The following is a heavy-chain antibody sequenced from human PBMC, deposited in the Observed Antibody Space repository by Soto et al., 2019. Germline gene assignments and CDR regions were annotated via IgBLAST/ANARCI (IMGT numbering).Heavy chain of an antibody. D-gene: IGHD3-22*01. V-gene: IGHV3-33*01. Sequence: GGSLRLSCAASGFTFSSYGMHWVRQAPGKGLEWVAVIWYDGSNKYYADSVKGRFTISRDNSKNTLYLQMNSLRAEDTAVYYCARDLHYYDSSAGSFWGQGTLVTVSS. CDR2: IWYDGSNK. CDR1: GFTFSSYG. CDR3: ARDLHYYDSSAGSF. J-gene: IGHJ4*02.